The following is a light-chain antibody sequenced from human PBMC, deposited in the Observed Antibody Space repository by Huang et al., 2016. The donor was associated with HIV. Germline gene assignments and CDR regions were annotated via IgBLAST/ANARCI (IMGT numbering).Light chain of an antibody. V-gene: IGKV1-6*02. CDR1: QDITND. J-gene: IGKJ1*01. CDR3: LQDFTYPRT. Sequence: IQLTQSPSSLSASVGDRVTITCRASQDITNDLGWYQQKPGKAPKLLISAASTLRSGVPSRFSGSGSGTDFTLTISSLQPEDFATYFCLQDFTYPRTFGQGTRVEI. CDR2: AAS.